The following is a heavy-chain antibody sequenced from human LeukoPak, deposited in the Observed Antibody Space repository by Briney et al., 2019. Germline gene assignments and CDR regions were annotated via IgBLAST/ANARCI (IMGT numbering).Heavy chain of an antibody. Sequence: GGSLRLSCAASEFTFSNEWMSWVRQAPGKGLEWVATMEQGRDEKYYMDSVKGRFTISRDNTKNSLYLQMNSLRAEDTAVYYCARAQPVGGCWGQGTLVTVSS. V-gene: IGHV3-7*01. D-gene: IGHD1-14*01. J-gene: IGHJ4*02. CDR1: EFTFSNEW. CDR2: MEQGRDEK. CDR3: ARAQPVGGC.